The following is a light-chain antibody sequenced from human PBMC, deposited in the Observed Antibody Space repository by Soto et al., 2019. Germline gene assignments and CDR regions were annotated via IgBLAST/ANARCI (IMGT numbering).Light chain of an antibody. V-gene: IGLV4-60*02. J-gene: IGLJ2*01. Sequence: QPVLTQSSSASASLGSSVKVTCTLSSGHSSYIIAWHQQQPGKAPRYLMKIEGSGSYNKGSGVPDRFSGSSSGADRYLTISNLQFEDEADYYCETWDSNIRVFGGGTQLTVL. CDR3: ETWDSNIRV. CDR2: IEGSGSY. CDR1: SGHSSYI.